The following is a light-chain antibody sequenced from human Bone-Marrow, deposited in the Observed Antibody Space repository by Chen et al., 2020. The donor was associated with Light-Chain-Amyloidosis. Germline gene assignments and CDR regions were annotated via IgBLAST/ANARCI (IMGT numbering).Light chain of an antibody. CDR3: QSYQGRSQGV. Sequence: NFMLTQPHSVSVSPGKTVIISCTRSSGSIATNYVQWYQQRPGSSPTTVFYEGDQRPSWVPDRFSGCIDRSANPASRTLSGLKTEAEAAYYSQSYQGRSQGVFGGRAKLAVL. CDR2: EGD. V-gene: IGLV6-57*01. J-gene: IGLJ3*02. CDR1: SGSIATNY.